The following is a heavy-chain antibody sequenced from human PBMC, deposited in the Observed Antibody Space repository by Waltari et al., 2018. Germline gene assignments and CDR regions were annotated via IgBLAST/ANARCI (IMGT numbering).Heavy chain of an antibody. CDR3: ARDLVSGGYYYMDV. J-gene: IGHJ6*03. Sequence: QVQLQESGPGLVKPSQTLSLTCTVSGGSISSGDYYWSWIRQPPGKGLEWIGYIYYRGRNYCIPSLKRRGTIAVDTSKNQFSLKLSSVTAADTAVYYCARDLVSGGYYYMDVWGKGTTVTVSS. D-gene: IGHD3-10*02. CDR2: IYYRGRN. CDR1: GGSISSGDYY. V-gene: IGHV4-30-4*08.